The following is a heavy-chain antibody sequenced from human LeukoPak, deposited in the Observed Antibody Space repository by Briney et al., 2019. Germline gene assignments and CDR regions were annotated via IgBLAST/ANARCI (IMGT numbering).Heavy chain of an antibody. CDR2: INPNSGGT. V-gene: IGHV1-2*06. CDR3: ARLGATNGKDY. Sequence: ASVKVSCKASGYTFTGYYMHWVRHAPRQGVEWMGRINPNSGGTNYAQKFQGRVTMTRDTSISTAYMELSRLRSDDTAVYYCARLGATNGKDYWGQGTLVTVSS. J-gene: IGHJ4*02. CDR1: GYTFTGYY. D-gene: IGHD1-26*01.